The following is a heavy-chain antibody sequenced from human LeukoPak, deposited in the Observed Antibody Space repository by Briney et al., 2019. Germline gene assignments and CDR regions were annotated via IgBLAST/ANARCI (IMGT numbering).Heavy chain of an antibody. CDR2: IIGDGTST. CDR1: GFTFSSYW. V-gene: IGHV3-74*01. CDR3: ARARYRSAWHYFDY. Sequence: GGSLRLSCAASGFTFSSYWVHWVRQAPGNGLVWVSRIIGDGTSTSYADSVKGRFTISRDNAKNTLYLQMNSLRADDTALYYCARARYRSAWHYFDYWGQGALVTVSS. J-gene: IGHJ4*02. D-gene: IGHD6-19*01.